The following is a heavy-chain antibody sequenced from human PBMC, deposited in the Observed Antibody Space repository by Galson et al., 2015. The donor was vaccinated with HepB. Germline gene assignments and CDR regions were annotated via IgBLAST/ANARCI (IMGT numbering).Heavy chain of an antibody. CDR1: GFTFSSSA. V-gene: IGHV3-23*01. CDR2: ISGSGDTT. Sequence: PLRLSCAASGFTFSSSAMTWVRQAPGKGLEWVSVISGSGDTTYYADSVKGRFTISRDNSKNTLFLQMNSLRAEDTALYYCARETAMDNWGQGALVTVSS. J-gene: IGHJ4*02. CDR3: ARETAMDN. D-gene: IGHD5-18*01.